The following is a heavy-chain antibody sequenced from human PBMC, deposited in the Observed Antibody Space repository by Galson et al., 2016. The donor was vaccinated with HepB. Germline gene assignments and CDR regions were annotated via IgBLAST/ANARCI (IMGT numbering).Heavy chain of an antibody. CDR2: LYWDDDK. V-gene: IGHV2-5*02. Sequence: PALVKPTQTLTLTCTFSGFSLNTGGVAVGWIRQPPGKALEWLALLYWDDDKRYSPSLKSRLTITKDTSKNQVVLTMTNMDPVDTATYYCAHWGEQIRGYWYFDLWGRGTLVTVSS. D-gene: IGHD3-10*01. CDR3: AHWGEQIRGYWYFDL. CDR1: GFSLNTGGVA. J-gene: IGHJ2*01.